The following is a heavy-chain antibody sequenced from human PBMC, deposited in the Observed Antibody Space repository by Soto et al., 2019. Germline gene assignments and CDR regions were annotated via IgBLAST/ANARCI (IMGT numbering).Heavy chain of an antibody. Sequence: PGESLKIFCKGSGYSFTIYCIGWVPQMPGKGLEWMGIIYPGDSDTRYSPSFQGQVTISADKSISTAYLQWSSLKASDTAMYYCARQWLVNAFDIWGQGTMVTVSS. J-gene: IGHJ3*02. D-gene: IGHD6-19*01. V-gene: IGHV5-51*01. CDR3: ARQWLVNAFDI. CDR1: GYSFTIYC. CDR2: IYPGDSDT.